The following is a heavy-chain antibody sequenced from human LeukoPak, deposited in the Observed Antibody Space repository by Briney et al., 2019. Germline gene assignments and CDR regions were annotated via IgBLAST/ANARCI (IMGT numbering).Heavy chain of an antibody. V-gene: IGHV3-23*01. CDR2: ISGSGGST. D-gene: IGHD2-2*01. J-gene: IGHJ5*02. CDR3: AKDGRLGSSTSSGWFDP. Sequence: PGGSLRLSCAASGFTFSSYAMSWVRQAPGKGLEWVSAISGSGGSTYYADSAKGRFTISRDNSKNTLYLQMNSLRAEDTAVYYCAKDGRLGSSTSSGWFDPWGQGTLVTVSS. CDR1: GFTFSSYA.